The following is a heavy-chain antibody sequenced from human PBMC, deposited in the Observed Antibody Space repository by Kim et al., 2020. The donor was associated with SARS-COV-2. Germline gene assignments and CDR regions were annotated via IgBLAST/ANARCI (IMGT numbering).Heavy chain of an antibody. CDR2: IYYSGST. Sequence: SETLSLTCTVSGGSISSSSYYRGWIRQPPGKGLEWIGSIYYSGSTYYNPSLKSRVTISVDTSKNQFSLKLSSVTAADTAVYYCARPGRDGYNTYYFDYWGQGTLVTVSS. J-gene: IGHJ4*02. D-gene: IGHD5-12*01. CDR1: GGSISSSSYY. V-gene: IGHV4-39*01. CDR3: ARPGRDGYNTYYFDY.